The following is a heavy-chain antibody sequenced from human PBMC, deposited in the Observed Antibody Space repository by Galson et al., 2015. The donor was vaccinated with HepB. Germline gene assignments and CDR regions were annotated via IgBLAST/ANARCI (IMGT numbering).Heavy chain of an antibody. J-gene: IGHJ4*02. CDR2: INPSGGST. CDR1: GYTFTSYY. CDR3: ARDNGHHSFDL. V-gene: IGHV1-46*03. Sequence: SVKVSCKASGYTFTSYYMHWVRQAPGQGLEWMGIINPSGGSTSYAQKLQGRSIISRDDSKSSLHLQMNNLQTEDTAIYYCARDNGHHSFDLWGQGTPVTVSS. D-gene: IGHD2-8*01.